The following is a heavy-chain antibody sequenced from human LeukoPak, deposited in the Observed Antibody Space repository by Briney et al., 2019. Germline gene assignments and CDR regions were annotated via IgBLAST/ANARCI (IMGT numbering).Heavy chain of an antibody. V-gene: IGHV1-69*13. CDR2: IIPIFGTA. J-gene: IGHJ6*02. Sequence: ASVKVSCTASGGTFSSYAISWVRQAPGQGLEWMGGIIPIFGTANYAQKFQGRVTITADESTSTAYMELSSLRSEDTAVYYCASPGYSSGWYYYYGMDVWGQGTTVTVSS. CDR1: GGTFSSYA. D-gene: IGHD6-19*01. CDR3: ASPGYSSGWYYYYGMDV.